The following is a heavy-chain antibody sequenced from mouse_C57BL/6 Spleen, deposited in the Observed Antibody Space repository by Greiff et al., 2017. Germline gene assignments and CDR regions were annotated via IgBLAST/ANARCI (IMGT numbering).Heavy chain of an antibody. CDR2: IYPGDGDT. Sequence: QVQLQQSGAELVKPGASVKISCKASGYAFSSYWMNWVKQRPGKGLEWIGQIYPGDGDTNYNGKFKGKATLTADKSSSTAYMQLSSLTSEDSAVYFCARPHYCGSGFDYWGQGTTLTVSS. CDR3: ARPHYCGSGFDY. CDR1: GYAFSSYW. D-gene: IGHD1-1*01. J-gene: IGHJ2*01. V-gene: IGHV1-80*01.